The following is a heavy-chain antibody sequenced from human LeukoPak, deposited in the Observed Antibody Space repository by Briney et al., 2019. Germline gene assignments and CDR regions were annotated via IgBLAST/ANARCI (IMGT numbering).Heavy chain of an antibody. Sequence: SETLSLTCTVSGGSISSYYWSWIRQPPGKGLEWIGYIYYSGSTNYNPSLKSRVTISVDTSKNQFSLKLSSVTAADTAVYYCARYGSGYYYPTPLDYWGQGTLVTVSS. CDR3: ARYGSGYYYPTPLDY. J-gene: IGHJ4*02. CDR1: GGSISSYY. D-gene: IGHD3-22*01. CDR2: IYYSGST. V-gene: IGHV4-59*01.